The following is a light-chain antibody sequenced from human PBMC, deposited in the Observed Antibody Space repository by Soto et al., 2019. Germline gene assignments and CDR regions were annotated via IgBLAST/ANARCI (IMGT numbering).Light chain of an antibody. V-gene: IGLV3-1*01. CDR3: QAWDSNVV. Sequence: SYELTQPPSVSVSPGQTASITCSGDKLGDKYACWYQQRPGQSPMLVIYQDNKRPSGIPERFSGSNSGNTATLTISGTQAMDEADYYCQAWDSNVVFGGGTKLTVL. J-gene: IGLJ2*01. CDR2: QDN. CDR1: KLGDKY.